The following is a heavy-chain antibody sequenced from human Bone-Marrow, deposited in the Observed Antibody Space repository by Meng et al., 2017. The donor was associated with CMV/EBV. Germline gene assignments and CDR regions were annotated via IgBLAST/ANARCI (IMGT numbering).Heavy chain of an antibody. CDR3: ARDLGKGFLEWLSHYGMDV. D-gene: IGHD3-3*01. CDR2: ISSSSSYI. Sequence: GESLKISCAASGLTFSSYSMNWVRQAPGKGLEWVSSISSSSSYIYYADSVKGRFTISRDNAKNSLYLQMNSLRAEDTAVYYCARDLGKGFLEWLSHYGMDVWGQGTTVTVSS. J-gene: IGHJ6*02. CDR1: GLTFSSYS. V-gene: IGHV3-21*01.